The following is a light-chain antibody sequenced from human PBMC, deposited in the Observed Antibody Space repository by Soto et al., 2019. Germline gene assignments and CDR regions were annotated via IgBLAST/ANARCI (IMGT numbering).Light chain of an antibody. Sequence: DIHMTQSHTSLSVSVGDRVTITCRTSQNINAWLAWYQQRPGQAPKLLIYDASTVQSGVPSRFSGSGSGTEFRLTISSLQPDDFATYYCQQYETFWTFGQGTKVDIK. J-gene: IGKJ1*01. V-gene: IGKV1-5*01. CDR3: QQYETFWT. CDR2: DAS. CDR1: QNINAW.